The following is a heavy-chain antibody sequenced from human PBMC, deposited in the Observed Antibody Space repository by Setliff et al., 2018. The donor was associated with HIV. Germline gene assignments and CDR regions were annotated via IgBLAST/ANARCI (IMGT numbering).Heavy chain of an antibody. J-gene: IGHJ6*03. CDR3: ARVKASWYMDV. CDR2: INQDGSEK. V-gene: IGHV3-7*03. Sequence: PGGSLRLSCVASGFTFSTYPMSWVRQAPGKGLEWVANINQDGSEKYYVDSVKGRFTISRDNAKNSLYLEMNSLRAEDTAVYYCARVKASWYMDVWGKGTTVTSP. CDR1: GFTFSTYP.